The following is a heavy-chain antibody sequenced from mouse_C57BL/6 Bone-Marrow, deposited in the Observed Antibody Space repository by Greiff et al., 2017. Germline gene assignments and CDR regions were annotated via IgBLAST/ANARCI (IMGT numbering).Heavy chain of an antibody. CDR2: IYPGDGDT. CDR1: GYAFSSSW. J-gene: IGHJ4*01. Sequence: VKLQQSGPELVKPGASVKISCKASGYAFSSSWMNWVKQRPGKGLEWIGRIYPGDGDTNYNGKFKGKATLTADKSSSTAYMQLSSLTSEDSAVYFCARGSLTTVVEYAMDYWGQGTSVTVSS. D-gene: IGHD1-1*01. V-gene: IGHV1-82*01. CDR3: ARGSLTTVVEYAMDY.